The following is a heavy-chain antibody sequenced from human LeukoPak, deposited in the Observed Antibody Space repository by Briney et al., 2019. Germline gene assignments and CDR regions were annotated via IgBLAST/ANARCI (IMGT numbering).Heavy chain of an antibody. CDR1: GFTFSTYG. V-gene: IGHV3-33*06. CDR3: AKDTGTTSLSNWFDS. J-gene: IGHJ5*01. D-gene: IGHD2/OR15-2a*01. Sequence: GRSLRLSCAASGFTFSTYGMHWVRQAPGKGLEWVAAIWYDGSNKYYVDSVRGRFTISRDNSKNTLYLEMNSLRAEDTAVYYCAKDTGTTSLSNWFDSWGLGTQVTVSS. CDR2: IWYDGSNK.